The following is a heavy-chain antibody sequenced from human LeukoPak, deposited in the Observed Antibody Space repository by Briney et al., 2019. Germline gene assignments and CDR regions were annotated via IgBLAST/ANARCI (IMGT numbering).Heavy chain of an antibody. J-gene: IGHJ4*02. CDR2: ISSSSSYI. D-gene: IGHD1-26*01. CDR3: ARAWRVGATPDY. CDR1: GFTFSSYS. V-gene: IGHV3-21*01. Sequence: PGGSLRLSCAASGFTFSSYSMNWVRQAPGKGLEWVSSISSSSSYIYYADSVKGRFTISRDNAKNSLYLQMNSLRAEDTAVYYCARAWRVGATPDYWGQGTLVTVSS.